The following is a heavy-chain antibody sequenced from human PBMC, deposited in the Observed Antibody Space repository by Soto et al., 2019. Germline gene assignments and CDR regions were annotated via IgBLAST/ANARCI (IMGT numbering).Heavy chain of an antibody. CDR2: IYSDGST. Sequence: SGGSLRLSCAASGFTVNSNYMSWVRQAPGKGLEWVSVIYSDGSTYYADSVKGRFIISRDNSNNTLYFQMNSLRAEDTAVYYCATLTKYDILTGFYPCWGQGTQVTVSS. V-gene: IGHV3-66*01. J-gene: IGHJ4*02. CDR1: GFTVNSNY. CDR3: ATLTKYDILTGFYPC. D-gene: IGHD3-9*01.